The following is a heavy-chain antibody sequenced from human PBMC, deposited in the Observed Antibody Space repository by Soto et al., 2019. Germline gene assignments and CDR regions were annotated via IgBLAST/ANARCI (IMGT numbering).Heavy chain of an antibody. V-gene: IGHV3-23*01. CDR2: ISGSGGST. D-gene: IGHD2-15*01. CDR1: GFTFSSYA. CDR3: ANVIYCSGGSCYSEYFQL. J-gene: IGHJ1*01. Sequence: GGSLRLSCAASGFTFSSYAMSWVRQAPGKGLEWVSAISGSGGSTYYADSVKGRFTISRDNSKNTLYLQMNSLRAEAAAVYYCANVIYCSGGSCYSEYFQLWGQGTPVTVSS.